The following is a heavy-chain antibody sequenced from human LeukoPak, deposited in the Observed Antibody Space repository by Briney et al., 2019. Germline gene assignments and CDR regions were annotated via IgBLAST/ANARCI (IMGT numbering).Heavy chain of an antibody. Sequence: SVKVFCKASGGTFSSYAISWVRQAPGQGLEWMGRIIPILGIANYAQKFQGRVTITADKSTSTAYMELSSLRSEDTAVYYCAAILWFGESYSDYWGQGTLVTVSS. CDR1: GGTFSSYA. V-gene: IGHV1-69*04. CDR2: IIPILGIA. D-gene: IGHD3-10*01. CDR3: AAILWFGESYSDY. J-gene: IGHJ4*02.